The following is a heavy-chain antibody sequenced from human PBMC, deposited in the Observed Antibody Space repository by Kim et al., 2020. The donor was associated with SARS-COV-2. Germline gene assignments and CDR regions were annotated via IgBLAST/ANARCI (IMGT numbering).Heavy chain of an antibody. Sequence: TSYAQKFQGRVTMTRDTSTSTVYMELSSLRSEDTAVYYCARDGGGGSCLYWGQGTLVTVSS. J-gene: IGHJ4*02. CDR2: T. CDR3: ARDGGGGSCLY. V-gene: IGHV1-46*01. D-gene: IGHD2-15*01.